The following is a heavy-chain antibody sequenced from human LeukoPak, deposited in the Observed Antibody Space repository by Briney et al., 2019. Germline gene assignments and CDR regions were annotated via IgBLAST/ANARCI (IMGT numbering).Heavy chain of an antibody. CDR1: GFTFSSYA. Sequence: PGGSLRLYCAASGFTFSSYAMSWVRQAPGKGLEWVSAISGSGGSTYYADSVKGRFTISRDNSKNSLYLQMNSLRAEDTAVYYCAKGLDGSYYTFFDYWGQGTLVTVSS. CDR2: ISGSGGST. D-gene: IGHD1-26*01. J-gene: IGHJ4*02. V-gene: IGHV3-23*01. CDR3: AKGLDGSYYTFFDY.